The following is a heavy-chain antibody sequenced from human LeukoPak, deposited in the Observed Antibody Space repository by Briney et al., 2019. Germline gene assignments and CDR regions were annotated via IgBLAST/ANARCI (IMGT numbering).Heavy chain of an antibody. V-gene: IGHV4-31*03. CDR2: IYCSGST. Sequence: SETLSLTCTVSGGSISSGGYYWSWIRQHPGKGLEWIGYIYCSGSTYYNPSLKSRVTTSVDTSKNQFSLKLSSVTAADTAVYYCARGRHSGSYYAMVGDYWGQGTLVTVSS. CDR1: GGSISSGGYY. D-gene: IGHD1-26*01. CDR3: ARGRHSGSYYAMVGDY. J-gene: IGHJ4*02.